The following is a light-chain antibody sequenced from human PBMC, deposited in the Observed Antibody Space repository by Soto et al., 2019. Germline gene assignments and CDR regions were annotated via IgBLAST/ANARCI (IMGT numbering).Light chain of an antibody. J-gene: IGLJ2*01. V-gene: IGLV2-14*03. CDR1: SSDIGAYNF. Sequence: QSALTQPASVSGSPGQSITLSCTGTSSDIGAYNFVSWYQQHPGKAPKLMLYDVNIRPSGVSNRFSGSKSGNTASLTISGLQAEDEADYYCTSWTTSTTMIFGGGTKVTGL. CDR2: DVN. CDR3: TSWTTSTTMI.